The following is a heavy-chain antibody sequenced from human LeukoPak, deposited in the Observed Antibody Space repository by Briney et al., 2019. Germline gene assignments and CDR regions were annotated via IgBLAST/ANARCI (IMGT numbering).Heavy chain of an antibody. CDR3: ARPTPYAADAFDI. CDR1: GFTFSTYW. D-gene: IGHD2-15*01. CDR2: IKQDGSEK. J-gene: IGHJ3*02. V-gene: IGHV3-7*03. Sequence: GGSLRLSCSASGFTFSTYWMSWVRQAPGKGLEWVANIKQDGSEKYYVDSVKGRFTISRDNAKNSLYLQMNSLRAEDAAVYYCARPTPYAADAFDIWGQGTMVTVSS.